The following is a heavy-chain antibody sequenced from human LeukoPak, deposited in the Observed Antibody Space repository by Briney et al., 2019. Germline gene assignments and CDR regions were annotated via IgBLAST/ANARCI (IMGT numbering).Heavy chain of an antibody. V-gene: IGHV1-18*01. D-gene: IGHD5-18*01. CDR1: GYTFTSYG. CDR3: ARRGYSYGYGGFAFDI. Sequence: GASVKVSCKASGYTFTSYGISWVRQAPGQGLEWMGWISAYNGNTNYAQRLQGRVTMTTDTSTSTAYMEQRSLRSDDTAVYYCARRGYSYGYGGFAFDIWGQGTMVTVSS. CDR2: ISAYNGNT. J-gene: IGHJ3*02.